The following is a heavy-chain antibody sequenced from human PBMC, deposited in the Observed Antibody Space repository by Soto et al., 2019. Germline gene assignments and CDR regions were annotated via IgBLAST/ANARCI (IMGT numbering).Heavy chain of an antibody. CDR2: ISSSSSYI. Sequence: GGSLRLSCAASGFTFSSYSMNWVRQAPEKGLEWVSSISSSSSYIYYADSVKGRFTISRDNAKNSLYLQMNSLRAEDTAVYYCARVPTDTSWGYYYYMDVWGKGTTVTVSS. D-gene: IGHD2-2*01. CDR1: GFTFSSYS. J-gene: IGHJ6*03. V-gene: IGHV3-21*01. CDR3: ARVPTDTSWGYYYYMDV.